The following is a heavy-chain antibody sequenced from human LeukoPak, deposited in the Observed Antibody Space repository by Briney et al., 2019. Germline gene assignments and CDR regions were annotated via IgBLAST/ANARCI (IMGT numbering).Heavy chain of an antibody. CDR1: GGSISSSSYY. CDR3: AREGSSWYRVYYFDY. V-gene: IGHV4-39*07. D-gene: IGHD6-13*01. CDR2: IYSSGST. Sequence: SETLSLTCTVSGGSISSSSYYWGWIRQPPGKGLEWIGSIYSSGSTYYNPSLKSRITISVDTSKNQFSLKLSSVTAADTAVYYCAREGSSWYRVYYFDYWGQGTLVTVSS. J-gene: IGHJ4*02.